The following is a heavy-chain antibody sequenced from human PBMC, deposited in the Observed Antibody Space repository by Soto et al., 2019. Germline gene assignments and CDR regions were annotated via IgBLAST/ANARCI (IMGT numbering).Heavy chain of an antibody. CDR2: ISPNGDTT. CDR1: GFTFRNYA. D-gene: IGHD3-16*01. CDR3: AQTQDDVLQ. Sequence: EVQVLESGGNLVQPGESLRLSCAASGFTFRNYAMTWVRQAPGKGLEWVSVISPNGDTTYYADSVKGRFTISRDNSKNTLYLQMNSLRAEDTALYYCAQTQDDVLQWGQGTLVTVSS. V-gene: IGHV3-23*01. J-gene: IGHJ4*02.